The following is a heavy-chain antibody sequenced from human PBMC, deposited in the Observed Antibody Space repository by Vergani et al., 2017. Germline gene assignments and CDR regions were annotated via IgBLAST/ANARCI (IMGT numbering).Heavy chain of an antibody. Sequence: EVQLVQSGAEVKKPGESLKISCKGSGYSFTSYWIGWVRQMPGKVLEWMGIIYPGDSDTRYRPSFQGQVTISADKSISTAYLQWSSLKASDTAMYYCATGAGSSSWKSYYYYGMDVWGQGTTVTVSS. V-gene: IGHV5-51*03. CDR2: IYPGDSDT. CDR1: GYSFTSYW. D-gene: IGHD6-13*01. J-gene: IGHJ6*02. CDR3: ATGAGSSSWKSYYYYGMDV.